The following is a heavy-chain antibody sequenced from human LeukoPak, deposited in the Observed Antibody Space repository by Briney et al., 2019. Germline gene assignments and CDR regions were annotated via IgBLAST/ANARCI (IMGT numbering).Heavy chain of an antibody. CDR1: GFTFSSYA. J-gene: IGHJ4*02. Sequence: GRSLRLSCAASGFTFSSYAMHWVRQAPGKGLEWVAVISYDGSNKYYADSVKGRFTISRDNSKNTLYLQMNSLRAEDTAVYYCARDLLAYCGGDCSVDYWGQGTLVTVSS. CDR3: ARDLLAYCGGDCSVDY. D-gene: IGHD2-21*02. CDR2: ISYDGSNK. V-gene: IGHV3-30*04.